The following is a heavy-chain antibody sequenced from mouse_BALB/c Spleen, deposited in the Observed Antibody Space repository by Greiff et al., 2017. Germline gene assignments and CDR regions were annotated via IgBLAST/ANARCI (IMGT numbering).Heavy chain of an antibody. Sequence: VQLQQSGAELVRPGTSVKVSCKASGYAFTNYLIEWVKQRPGQGLEWIGVINPGSGGTNYNEKFKGKATLTADKSSSTAYMQLSSLTSDDSAVYLCARSGPTYFDYWGQGTTLTVSS. D-gene: IGHD2-10*01. CDR2: INPGSGGT. V-gene: IGHV1-54*01. J-gene: IGHJ2*01. CDR1: GYAFTNYL. CDR3: ARSGPTYFDY.